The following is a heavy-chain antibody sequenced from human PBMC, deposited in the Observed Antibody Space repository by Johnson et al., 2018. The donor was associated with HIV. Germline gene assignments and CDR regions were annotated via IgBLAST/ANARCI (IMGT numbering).Heavy chain of an antibody. Sequence: VQLVESGGGVVQPGRSLRLSCAASGLTFSSYWMHWVRQAPGKGLVWVSRINSDGSSTNYADSVKGRFTISRDNAKNTLYLQMNSLRAEDTALYYCARDVIVLVVYAKVGAFDIWGQGTMVTVSS. D-gene: IGHD2-8*02. J-gene: IGHJ3*02. V-gene: IGHV3-74*01. CDR1: GLTFSSYW. CDR2: INSDGSST. CDR3: ARDVIVLVVYAKVGAFDI.